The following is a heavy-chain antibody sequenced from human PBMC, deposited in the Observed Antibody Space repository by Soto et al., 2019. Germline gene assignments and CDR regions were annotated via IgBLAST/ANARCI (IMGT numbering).Heavy chain of an antibody. D-gene: IGHD3-10*01. J-gene: IGHJ2*01. Sequence: QVQLVESGGGVVQPGRSLRLSCAASGFTFSTYGMHWVRQAPGKGLDWVAVISYDGSTKYYADSLKGRFTISRDNSKNTLYLQMNSLRPEDTAVYYCARMEGVPGYFGLWGRGTLVTVSS. CDR3: ARMEGVPGYFGL. CDR1: GFTFSTYG. V-gene: IGHV3-30*03. CDR2: ISYDGSTK.